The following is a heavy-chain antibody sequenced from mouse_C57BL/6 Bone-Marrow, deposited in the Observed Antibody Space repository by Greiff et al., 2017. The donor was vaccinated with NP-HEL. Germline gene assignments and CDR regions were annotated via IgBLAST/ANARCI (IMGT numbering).Heavy chain of an antibody. D-gene: IGHD2-4*01. J-gene: IGHJ3*01. CDR3: ARAHYYDYDGFAY. V-gene: IGHV1-59*01. CDR1: GYTFTSYW. Sequence: VQLQQPGAELVRPGTSVKLSCKASGYTFTSYWLHWVKQRPGQGLEWIGVIDPSDSSTNYNQKFKGKATLTVDTSSSTAYMQLSSLTSEDSAVYYCARAHYYDYDGFAYWGQGTLVTVSA. CDR2: IDPSDSST.